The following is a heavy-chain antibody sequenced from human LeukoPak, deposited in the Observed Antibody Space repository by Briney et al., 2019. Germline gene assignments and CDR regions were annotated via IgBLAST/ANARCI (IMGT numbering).Heavy chain of an antibody. D-gene: IGHD3-10*01. Sequence: GGSLRLSCAASGFTLSNAWMSWVRQAPGKGLEWVGRIKSKGGGGTTDYAAPVKGRFTISRDDSKNTLYLQMNSLRTADTGVYFCAADLPTLGSGEVDYWGQGTLVTVSS. V-gene: IGHV3-15*01. CDR2: IKSKGGGGTT. CDR1: GFTLSNAW. J-gene: IGHJ4*02. CDR3: AADLPTLGSGEVDY.